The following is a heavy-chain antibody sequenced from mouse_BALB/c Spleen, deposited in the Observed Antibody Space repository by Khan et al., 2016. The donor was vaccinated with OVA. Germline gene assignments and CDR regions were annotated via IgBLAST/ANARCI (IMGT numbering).Heavy chain of an antibody. CDR3: AGLEDI. J-gene: IGHJ2*01. D-gene: IGHD1-3*01. CDR2: IWAGGST. V-gene: IGHV2-9*02. Sequence: QVQLKESGPGLVAPSQSLSITCTVSGFSLTSYGVHWVRQPPGKGLEWLGVIWAGGSTNYNSALLSRLIISKDNSKSQVFLKMNSQQTDDTALYYYAGLEDIWGQGTTLTVSS. CDR1: GFSLTSYG.